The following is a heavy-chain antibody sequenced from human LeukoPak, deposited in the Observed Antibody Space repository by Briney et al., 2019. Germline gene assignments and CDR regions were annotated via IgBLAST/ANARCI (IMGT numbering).Heavy chain of an antibody. D-gene: IGHD5-12*01. V-gene: IGHV3-15*01. CDR1: GFTFSNPW. CDR2: IKSKADGGAT. Sequence: GGSLRLSCAASGFTFSNPWMGWVRQAPGKGLEWVGRIKSKADGGATEYAAAVQGRLTISRDDSKNTLYLQMDSLKTEDTAVYYCTTYGGYEGLSDYWGQGTLVTVSS. J-gene: IGHJ4*02. CDR3: TTYGGYEGLSDY.